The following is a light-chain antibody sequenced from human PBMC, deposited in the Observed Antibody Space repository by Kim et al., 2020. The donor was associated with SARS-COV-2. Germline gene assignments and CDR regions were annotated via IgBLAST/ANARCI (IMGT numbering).Light chain of an antibody. CDR3: QQLNSYPPT. Sequence: ASVADLVTSTCRTSQGISVYLAWFQQQPGKAPKLLIYAASTLQGGVPSRFSGSGSGTEFTLTIGSLQPEDFATYYCQQLNSYPPTFGQGTKLEI. CDR2: AAS. CDR1: QGISVY. V-gene: IGKV1-9*01. J-gene: IGKJ2*01.